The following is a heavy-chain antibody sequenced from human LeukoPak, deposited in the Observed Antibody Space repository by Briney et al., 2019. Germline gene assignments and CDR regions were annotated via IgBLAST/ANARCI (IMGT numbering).Heavy chain of an antibody. J-gene: IGHJ4*02. D-gene: IGHD5-12*01. CDR2: IIGSSGST. CDR3: AKGGYDYVAMGYFDY. Sequence: PGGSLRLPCAVSGLLFTNYAMRWVRQAPGKGLEWVSVIIGSSGSTFYADSVKGRFTISRDKSKNTLYLQMNSLRAEDTAVYYCAKGGYDYVAMGYFDYWGQGTLVTVSS. V-gene: IGHV3-23*01. CDR1: GLLFTNYA.